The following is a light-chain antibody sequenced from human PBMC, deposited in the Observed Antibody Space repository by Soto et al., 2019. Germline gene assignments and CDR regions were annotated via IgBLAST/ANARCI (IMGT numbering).Light chain of an antibody. J-gene: IGLJ1*01. CDR2: EVT. CDR1: SGDIGSYNR. V-gene: IGLV2-14*01. Sequence: QSVLTQPASVSLSPGQSITISCTGTSGDIGSYNRVSWYQQHPGKAPKLIIYEVTDRPSGVSNRFSGSKSGNTASLTISGLQAEDEAEYYCSSYTNINTRACVFGTGTKV. CDR3: SSYTNINTRACV.